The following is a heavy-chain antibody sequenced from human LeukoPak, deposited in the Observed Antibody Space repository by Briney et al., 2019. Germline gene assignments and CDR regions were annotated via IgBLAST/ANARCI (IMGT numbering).Heavy chain of an antibody. J-gene: IGHJ3*02. Sequence: PSETLSLTCAVSGGSISSSNWWSWVRQPPGKGLEWIGEIYHSGSTNYNPSLKSRVTISVDTSKNQFSLKLSSVTAADTAVYYCASALLAYCGGDCYSHAFDIWGQGTMVTVSS. CDR3: ASALLAYCGGDCYSHAFDI. CDR1: GGSISSSNW. V-gene: IGHV4-4*02. D-gene: IGHD2-21*02. CDR2: IYHSGST.